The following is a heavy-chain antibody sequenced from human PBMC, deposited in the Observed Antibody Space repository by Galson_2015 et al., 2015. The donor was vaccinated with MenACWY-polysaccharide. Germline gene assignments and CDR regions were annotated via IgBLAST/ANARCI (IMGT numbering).Heavy chain of an antibody. Sequence: SLRLCCAASGFTFTDYYMTWIRQAPGKGLEWVSHISHSGNTIYNADSVMGRLSISRDNAKTLLYLEMNSLRVEDTAVYYCARYPKTVTARPLYGLDVWGQGITVIVSS. V-gene: IGHV3-11*01. CDR3: ARYPKTVTARPLYGLDV. CDR2: ISHSGNTI. D-gene: IGHD6-6*01. CDR1: GFTFTDYY. J-gene: IGHJ6*02.